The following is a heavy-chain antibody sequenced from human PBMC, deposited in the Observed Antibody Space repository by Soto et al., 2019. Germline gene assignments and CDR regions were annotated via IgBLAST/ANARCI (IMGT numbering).Heavy chain of an antibody. CDR1: GYSFTSFW. J-gene: IGHJ5*02. D-gene: IGHD3-16*01. CDR3: ARPPFWGVYLDEWFAP. CDR2: ISPDDSDT. V-gene: IGHV5-51*01. Sequence: GESLKISCKGSGYSFTSFWIGWVRQIPGKGLEWMGVISPDDSDTRYSPSFQGQVSISADKSISTAYLQWSSLKASDTAMYYWARPPFWGVYLDEWFAPGGQETLVPVSS.